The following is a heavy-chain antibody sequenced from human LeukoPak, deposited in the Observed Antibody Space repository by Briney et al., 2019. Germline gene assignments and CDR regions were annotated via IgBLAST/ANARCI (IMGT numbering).Heavy chain of an antibody. CDR2: IYHSGST. CDR3: ARGRYYYGSGIPNDY. Sequence: SETLSLTCTVSGGSISTGGYYWSWIRQPPGKGLEWIGYIYHSGSTNYNPSLKSRVTISVDTSKNQFSLKLSSVTAADTAVYYCARGRYYYGSGIPNDYWGQGTLVTVSS. CDR1: GGSISTGGYY. D-gene: IGHD3-10*01. J-gene: IGHJ4*02. V-gene: IGHV4-30-2*01.